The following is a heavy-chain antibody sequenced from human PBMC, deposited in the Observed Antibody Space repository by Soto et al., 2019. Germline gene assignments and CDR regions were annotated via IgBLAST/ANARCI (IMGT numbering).Heavy chain of an antibody. D-gene: IGHD2-2*01. J-gene: IGHJ6*02. V-gene: IGHV1-69*06. CDR3: ASINNGQWYHHAMDF. CDR2: IVPMFGSL. Sequence: QVQLVQSGTEVRKPGSSVKVSCKASEDSFSSYPVSWVRQAPGQGLDWMGEIVPMFGSLKSAQKFQDRLAISADNSTTTVSLELSSLRSEDTAVYYCASINNGQWYHHAMDFWGQGTTVIVSS. CDR1: EDSFSSYP.